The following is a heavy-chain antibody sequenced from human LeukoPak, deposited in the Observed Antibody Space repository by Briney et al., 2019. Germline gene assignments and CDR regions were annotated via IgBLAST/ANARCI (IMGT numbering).Heavy chain of an antibody. J-gene: IGHJ4*02. V-gene: IGHV4-39*01. Sequence: SETLSLTCTVSGGSISSTTYYWAWIRQPPGKGLEWIGSIYKAGNTNYSPSLRSRVFISVDTSNNQFSLSLSSVTAADTAVYYCARLPSLRYFDWWVDYWGQGTLVTVSS. D-gene: IGHD3-9*01. CDR3: ARLPSLRYFDWWVDY. CDR2: IYKAGNT. CDR1: GGSISSTTYY.